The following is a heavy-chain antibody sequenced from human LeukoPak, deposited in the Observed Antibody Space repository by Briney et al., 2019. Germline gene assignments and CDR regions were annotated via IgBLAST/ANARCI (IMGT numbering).Heavy chain of an antibody. V-gene: IGHV1-69*04. J-gene: IGHJ5*02. Sequence: SVKVSCKASGGTFSSYTISWVRQAPGQGLEWMGRIIPILGIANYAQKFQGRVTITADKSTSTAYMELSSLRSEDTAVYYRAREGPAYCSSTSCYELGFDPWGQGTLVTVSS. CDR1: GGTFSSYT. D-gene: IGHD2-2*01. CDR2: IIPILGIA. CDR3: AREGPAYCSSTSCYELGFDP.